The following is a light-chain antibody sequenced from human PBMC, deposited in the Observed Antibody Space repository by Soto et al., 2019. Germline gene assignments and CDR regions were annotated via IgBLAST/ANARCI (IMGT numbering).Light chain of an antibody. J-gene: IGLJ1*01. CDR1: NIGSKS. Sequence: SYELTQPPSVSVAPGQTARIPCGGTNIGSKSVHWYQQRPGQAPVMVVYDDSDRPSGIPERFSGSNSGDTATLSISRVEAGDEAVYYCQVWDRESEHYVFGTGTKVT. V-gene: IGLV3-21*02. CDR3: QVWDRESEHYV. CDR2: DDS.